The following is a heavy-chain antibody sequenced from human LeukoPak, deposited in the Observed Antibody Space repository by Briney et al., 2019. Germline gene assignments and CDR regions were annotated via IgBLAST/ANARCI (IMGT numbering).Heavy chain of an antibody. CDR3: ALSNRASDY. J-gene: IGHJ4*02. D-gene: IGHD4-11*01. Sequence: SETLSLTCAVYGGSFSGYYWSWIRQPAGKGLEWIGRIYTSGSTNYNPSLKSRVTMSVDTSKNQFSLKLSSVTAADTAVYYCALSNRASDYWGQGTLVTVSS. CDR1: GGSFSGYY. V-gene: IGHV4-59*10. CDR2: IYTSGST.